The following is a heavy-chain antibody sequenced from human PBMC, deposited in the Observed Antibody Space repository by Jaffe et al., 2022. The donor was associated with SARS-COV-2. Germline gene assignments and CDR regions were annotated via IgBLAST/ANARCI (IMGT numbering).Heavy chain of an antibody. CDR3: ASKCGGSY. J-gene: IGHJ4*02. Sequence: QVQVVESGGDLVKPGGSLRLSCAASGFSFSDCYMSWIRQAPGKGLEWISYISHTGTTVSYADSVKGRFTISRDNAKNSLYLQMNSLRAEDTAVYYCASKCGGSYWGQGTLVTVSS. D-gene: IGHD2-21*01. CDR1: GFSFSDCY. V-gene: IGHV3-11*01. CDR2: ISHTGTTV.